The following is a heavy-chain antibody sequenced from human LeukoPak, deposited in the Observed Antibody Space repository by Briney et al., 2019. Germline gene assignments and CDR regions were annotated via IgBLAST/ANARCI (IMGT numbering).Heavy chain of an antibody. CDR3: ARAARRYCSSTSCSVPRYWFDP. D-gene: IGHD2-2*01. CDR2: INHSGST. Sequence: SETLSLTCAVYGGSFSGYYWSWIRQPPGKGLEWIGEINHSGSTNYNPSLKSRVTISVDTSKNQFSLKLSSVTAADTAVYYCARAARRYCSSTSCSVPRYWFDPCGQGTLVTVSS. CDR1: GGSFSGYY. V-gene: IGHV4-34*01. J-gene: IGHJ5*02.